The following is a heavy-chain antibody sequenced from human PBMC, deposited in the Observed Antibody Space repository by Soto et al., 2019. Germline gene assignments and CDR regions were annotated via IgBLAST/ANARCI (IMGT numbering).Heavy chain of an antibody. Sequence: EVQLLESGGGLVQPGGSLRLSCAASGFTFSSYAMSWVRQAPGKGLEWVSAISGSGGSTYYADSVKGRFTISRDNSKNTLYLQMNSLRAEDTAIYYCAKDPRPDIVATIVYWGQGTLVTVSS. J-gene: IGHJ4*02. CDR1: GFTFSSYA. V-gene: IGHV3-23*01. CDR3: AKDPRPDIVATIVY. D-gene: IGHD5-12*01. CDR2: ISGSGGST.